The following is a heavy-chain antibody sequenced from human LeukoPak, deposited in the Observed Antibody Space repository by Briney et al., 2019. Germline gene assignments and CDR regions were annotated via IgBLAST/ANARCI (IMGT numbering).Heavy chain of an antibody. J-gene: IGHJ3*02. CDR1: GFTFNDYY. CDR3: ARHRNGGSQDDAFDI. V-gene: IGHV3-11*01. D-gene: IGHD2-15*01. Sequence: GGSLRLSCAASGFTFNDYYMSWIRQAPGKGLEWVSYISSSGSTIYYADSVKGRFTISRQNAKNSLFLQMNSLRAEDTAVYYCARHRNGGSQDDAFDIWGQGTMVTVSS. CDR2: ISSSGSTI.